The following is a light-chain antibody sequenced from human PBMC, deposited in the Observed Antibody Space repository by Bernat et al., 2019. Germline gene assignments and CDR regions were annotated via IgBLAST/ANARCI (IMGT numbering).Light chain of an antibody. J-gene: IGLJ2*01. V-gene: IGLV1-44*01. CDR2: TNN. Sequence: QSVLTQPPSASGTPGQRVTISCSGSGSNIGRYTVNWYQQLPGTAPKLLIYTNNQRPSGVPDRFSGSKSGTSASLAMSGLQSEDEADYYCAAWDDSLRVVFGGGTKLTVL. CDR3: AAWDDSLRVV. CDR1: GSNIGRYT.